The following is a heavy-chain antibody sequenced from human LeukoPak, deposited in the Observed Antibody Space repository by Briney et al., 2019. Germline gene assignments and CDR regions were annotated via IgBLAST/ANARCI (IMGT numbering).Heavy chain of an antibody. CDR1: GFTFSTYA. J-gene: IGHJ4*02. V-gene: IGHV3-23*01. CDR2: IGGGGGGT. Sequence: GGSLRLSCAASGFTFSTYAMSWVRQAPGKGLEWVSRIGGGGGGTYYADSVKGRFTISGDNSRNTVYLQMNSLRVEETAVYYCAKHGSLSFFDDWGQGTLVTVSS. CDR3: AKHGSLSFFDD. D-gene: IGHD1-26*01.